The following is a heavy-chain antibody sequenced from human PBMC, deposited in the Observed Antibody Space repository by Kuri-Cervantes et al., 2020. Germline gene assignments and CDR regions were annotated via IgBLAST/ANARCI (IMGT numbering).Heavy chain of an antibody. V-gene: IGHV3-7*01. CDR1: GFTFSSYW. J-gene: IGHJ2*01. D-gene: IGHD6-19*01. CDR2: IKQGGSEK. CDR3: ARSVSSGWSLGGWYFDL. Sequence: GESLKISCAASGFTFSSYWMSWVRQAPGKGLEWVANIKQGGSEKYYVDSVKGRFTISRDNAKNSLYLQMNSLRAEDTAVYYCARSVSSGWSLGGWYFDLWGRGTLVTVSS.